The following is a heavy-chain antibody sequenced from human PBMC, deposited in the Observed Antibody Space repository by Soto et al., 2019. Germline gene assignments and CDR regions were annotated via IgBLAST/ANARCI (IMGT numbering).Heavy chain of an antibody. J-gene: IGHJ6*02. CDR2: INPNSGGT. Sequence: ASVKVSCKASGYTFTGYYMHWVRQAPGQGLEWMGWINPNSGGTNYAQKFQGRVTMTRDTSISTAYMELSRLRSGDTAVYYCARERGVDGQALYYYYGMDVWGQGTTVTVSS. CDR3: ARERGVDGQALYYYYGMDV. D-gene: IGHD2-15*01. V-gene: IGHV1-2*02. CDR1: GYTFTGYY.